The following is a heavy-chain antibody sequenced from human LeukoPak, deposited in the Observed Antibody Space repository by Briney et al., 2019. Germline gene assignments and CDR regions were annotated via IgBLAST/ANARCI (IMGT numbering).Heavy chain of an antibody. Sequence: SETLSLTCTVSGGSISSYYWSWIRQPPGKGLEWIGYIYYSGSTNYNPSLKSRVTISVDTSKNQFSLKLSSVTAADTAVYYCARGLYYYDSSGYLWGQGTLVTVSS. CDR1: GGSISSYY. J-gene: IGHJ5*02. D-gene: IGHD3-22*01. CDR2: IYYSGST. CDR3: ARGLYYYDSSGYL. V-gene: IGHV4-59*01.